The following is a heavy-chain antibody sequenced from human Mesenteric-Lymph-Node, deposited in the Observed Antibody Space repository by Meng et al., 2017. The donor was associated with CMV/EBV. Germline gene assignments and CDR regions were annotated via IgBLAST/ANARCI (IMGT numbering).Heavy chain of an antibody. Sequence: SETLSLTCTVSGGSISSYYWSWIRQPPGKGLEWIGYIYYSGSTHYNPSLKSRVTISVDTSKNQFSLKLSSVTAADTAVYYCARDEGNWNDVYFDYWGQGTLVTVSS. D-gene: IGHD1-1*01. CDR1: GGSISSYY. J-gene: IGHJ4*02. CDR3: ARDEGNWNDVYFDY. V-gene: IGHV4-59*01. CDR2: IYYSGST.